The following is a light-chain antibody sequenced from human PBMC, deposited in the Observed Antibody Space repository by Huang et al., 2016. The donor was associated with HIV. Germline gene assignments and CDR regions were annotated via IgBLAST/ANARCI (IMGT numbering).Light chain of an antibody. CDR2: DAS. CDR1: QSISSR. CDR3: QKYDTSPLT. V-gene: IGKV1-5*01. Sequence: DIQMTQSPSTLSASVGDRVNLTCRASQSISSRLAWYQQKPGRAPKLLIYDASSLQSGVPSRFSGSGSGTEFTLTITSLQPENFATYYCQKYDTSPLTFGGGTKVEIK. J-gene: IGKJ4*01.